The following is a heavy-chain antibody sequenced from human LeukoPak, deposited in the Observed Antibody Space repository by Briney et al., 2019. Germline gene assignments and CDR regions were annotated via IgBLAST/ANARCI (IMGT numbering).Heavy chain of an antibody. CDR3: ARVYPMITFGGVIVIRAYFDY. CDR1: GGSCSGYY. J-gene: IGHJ4*02. CDR2: INHSGST. V-gene: IGHV4-34*01. Sequence: SETLSLTCAVYGGSCSGYYWSWIRQPPGKGLEWIGEINHSGSTNYNPSLKSRVTISVDTSKNQFSLKLSSVTAADTAVYYCARVYPMITFGGVIVIRAYFDYWGQGTLVTVSS. D-gene: IGHD3-16*02.